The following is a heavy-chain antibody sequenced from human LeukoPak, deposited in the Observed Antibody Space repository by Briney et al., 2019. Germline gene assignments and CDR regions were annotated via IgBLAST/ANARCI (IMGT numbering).Heavy chain of an antibody. Sequence: PGGSLRLSCAASRFTFSSYSMNWVRQAPGKGLEWVSSISSSSSYIYYADSVKGRFTISRDNAKNSLYLQMNSLRAEDTAVYYCARDVPDYYDSSGYYYTLFDYWGQGTLVTVSS. J-gene: IGHJ4*02. D-gene: IGHD3-22*01. V-gene: IGHV3-21*01. CDR1: RFTFSSYS. CDR3: ARDVPDYYDSSGYYYTLFDY. CDR2: ISSSSSYI.